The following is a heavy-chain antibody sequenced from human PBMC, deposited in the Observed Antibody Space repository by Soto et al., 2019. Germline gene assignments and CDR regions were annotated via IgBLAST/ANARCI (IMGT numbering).Heavy chain of an antibody. CDR2: IYYSGST. CDR1: GGSISSYY. V-gene: IGHV4-59*01. Sequence: SETLSLTCTASGGSISSYYWSWIRQPPGKGLEWIGYIYYSGSTNYNPSLKSRVTISVDTSKNQFSLKLSSVTAADTAVYYCARVSTGTPYFDYWGQGTLVTVSS. J-gene: IGHJ4*02. CDR3: ARVSTGTPYFDY.